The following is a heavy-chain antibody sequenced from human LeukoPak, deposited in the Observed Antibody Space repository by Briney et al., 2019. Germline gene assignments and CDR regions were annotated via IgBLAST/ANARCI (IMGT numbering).Heavy chain of an antibody. D-gene: IGHD1-26*01. CDR3: ASGDYSGTKPDPIDM. V-gene: IGHV1-2*02. CDR2: ITPNSEAT. J-gene: IGHJ3*02. Sequence: ASVKVSCKASGYNFTDYYVHWVRQAPGQGLEWMGYITPNSEATDFAQKFQGRVTMTRVTSIITAYMELSRLTSDDTAVYYCASGDYSGTKPDPIDMWGQGTLVTVSS. CDR1: GYNFTDYY.